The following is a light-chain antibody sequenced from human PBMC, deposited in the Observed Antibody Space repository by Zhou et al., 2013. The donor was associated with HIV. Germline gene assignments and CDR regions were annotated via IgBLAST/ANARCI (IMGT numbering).Light chain of an antibody. V-gene: IGLV2-11*01. CDR2: DVT. CDR1: SSDVGGYNY. CDR3: CSYAGSYTYV. J-gene: IGLJ1*01. Sequence: QSALTQPRSVSGSPGQSVTTSCTGTSSDVGGYNYVSWYQQHPGKAPKLMIYDVTKRPSGVPDRFSGSKSGNTASLTISGLQAEDEADYYCCSYAGSYTYVFGPGTKVTVL.